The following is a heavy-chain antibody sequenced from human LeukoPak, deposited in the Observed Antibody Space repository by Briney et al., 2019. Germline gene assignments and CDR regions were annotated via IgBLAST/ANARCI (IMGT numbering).Heavy chain of an antibody. V-gene: IGHV4-34*01. CDR3: ARDRGPDYGGNSYHLPD. D-gene: IGHD4-23*01. J-gene: IGHJ4*02. CDR2: INHSGST. Sequence: PGGSLRLSCAASGFTVSNTYMSWVRQAPGKGLEWIGEINHSGSTNYNPSLKSRATISVDTSKNQFSLKLSSVTAADTAVYYCARDRGPDYGGNSYHLPDWGQGTLVTVSS. CDR1: GFTVSNTY.